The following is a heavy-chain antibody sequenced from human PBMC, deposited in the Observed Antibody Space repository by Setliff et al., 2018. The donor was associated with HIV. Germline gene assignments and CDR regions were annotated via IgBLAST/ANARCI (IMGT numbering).Heavy chain of an antibody. CDR3: ARDPPGYYMDV. CDR2: IYSGGNT. Sequence: PSETLSLTCSVSGGSITHYYWSWIRQPAGKGLEWIGRIYSGGNTDYNPSLRSRVTMSVDMSKNQFSLRLRSVTAADTAVYYCARDPPGYYMDVWGKGTTVTV. J-gene: IGHJ6*03. V-gene: IGHV4-4*07. CDR1: GGSITHYY.